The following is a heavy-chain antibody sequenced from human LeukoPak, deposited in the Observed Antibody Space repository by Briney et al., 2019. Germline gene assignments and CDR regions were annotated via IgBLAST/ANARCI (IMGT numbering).Heavy chain of an antibody. CDR2: IKQDGSEK. V-gene: IGHV3-7*03. Sequence: GGSLRLSCAASGFTFSSYWMSWVRQAPGKGLEWVANIKQDGSEKYYVDSVKGRFTISRDNSKNTLYLQMNSLRAEDTAVYYCAHGAMYQLDYWGQGTLVTVSS. CDR1: GFTFSSYW. J-gene: IGHJ4*02. D-gene: IGHD2-2*01. CDR3: AHGAMYQLDY.